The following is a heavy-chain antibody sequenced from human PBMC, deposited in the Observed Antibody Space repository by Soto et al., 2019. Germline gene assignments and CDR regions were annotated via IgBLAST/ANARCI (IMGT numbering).Heavy chain of an antibody. CDR3: ARDGCNGGDCLVDP. Sequence: QVQLVESGGGVVQPGGSLRLSCAASGFTFRTYGFHWIRQAPVKGLEWVAVIWHDGSKTYYADSVRGRFTISRDHSKNTLNLQMNGLRAEDTAMYYCARDGCNGGDCLVDPWGQGTLVTVSS. D-gene: IGHD2-21*02. V-gene: IGHV3-33*01. J-gene: IGHJ5*02. CDR2: IWHDGSKT. CDR1: GFTFRTYG.